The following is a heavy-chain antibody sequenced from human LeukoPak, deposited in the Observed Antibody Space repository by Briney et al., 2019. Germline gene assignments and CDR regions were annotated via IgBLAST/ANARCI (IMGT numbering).Heavy chain of an antibody. Sequence: SVKVSCKASGGTFSSYAISWVRQAPGQGLEWMGRIIPILGIANYAQKFQGRVTITADKSTGTAYMELSSLRSEDTAVYYCARIGPNCSSTSCYLLDYWGQGTLVTVSS. CDR1: GGTFSSYA. D-gene: IGHD2-2*01. V-gene: IGHV1-69*04. CDR3: ARIGPNCSSTSCYLLDY. J-gene: IGHJ4*02. CDR2: IIPILGIA.